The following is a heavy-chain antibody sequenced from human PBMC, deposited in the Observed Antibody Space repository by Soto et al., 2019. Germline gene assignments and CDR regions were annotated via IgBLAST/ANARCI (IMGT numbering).Heavy chain of an antibody. Sequence: GASVKVSCKASGYTFTSYYMHWVRQAPGQGLEWMGIINPSGGSTSYAQKFQGRVTMTRDTSTSTVYMELSSLRSEDTAVYYCARDEVEQWLAPGAFDIWGQGTMVTVSS. V-gene: IGHV1-46*01. CDR1: GYTFTSYY. D-gene: IGHD6-19*01. J-gene: IGHJ3*02. CDR2: INPSGGST. CDR3: ARDEVEQWLAPGAFDI.